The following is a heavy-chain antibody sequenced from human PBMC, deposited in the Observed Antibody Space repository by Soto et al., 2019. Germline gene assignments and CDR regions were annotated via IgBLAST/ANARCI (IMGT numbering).Heavy chain of an antibody. Sequence: GGSMRVPYTASGFTFNYHGIHLIRQTPGKGLEWLAVISHDVRKPNYPESVKGRFTISRANSKNTVHLHMNTLRAEDTAVYYCVKKSGQGYGGCVFDIWGQGSMVTVS. J-gene: IGHJ3*02. CDR1: GFTFNYHG. V-gene: IGHV3-30*18. D-gene: IGHD3-16*01. CDR3: VKKSGQGYGGCVFDI. CDR2: ISHDVRKP.